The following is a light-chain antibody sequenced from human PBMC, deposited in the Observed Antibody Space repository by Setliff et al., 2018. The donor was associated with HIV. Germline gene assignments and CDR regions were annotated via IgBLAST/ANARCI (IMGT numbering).Light chain of an antibody. CDR3: NSYTSRSTPL. V-gene: IGLV2-14*03. Sequence: QSVLAQPASVSGSPGQSITISCTGTSSDVGGYNYVSWYQQHPGKAPELMIYDVSTRPSGVSHRFSGSKSGNTASLTISGLQAEDEADYYCNSYTSRSTPLFGTGTKVTVL. CDR1: SSDVGGYNY. J-gene: IGLJ1*01. CDR2: DVS.